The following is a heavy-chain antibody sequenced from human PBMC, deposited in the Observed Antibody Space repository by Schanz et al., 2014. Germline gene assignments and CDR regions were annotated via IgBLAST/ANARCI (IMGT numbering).Heavy chain of an antibody. D-gene: IGHD6-13*01. CDR1: GYIFVSYS. J-gene: IGHJ4*02. CDR2: INPSGGGT. Sequence: QVQLVQSGAEVKKPGASVKVSCKASGYIFVSYSMHWVRQAPGQGLEWMGIINPSGGGTTYAQKFQGRVTMTRDTSTSTVYMELSSLRSEDTAVYYCARDGVDAAAGGNYWGQGTLVTVSS. CDR3: ARDGVDAAAGGNY. V-gene: IGHV1-46*03.